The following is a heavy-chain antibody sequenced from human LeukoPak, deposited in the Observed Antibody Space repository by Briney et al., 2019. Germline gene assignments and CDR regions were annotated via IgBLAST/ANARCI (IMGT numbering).Heavy chain of an antibody. CDR3: AKDYEPLVGVHRWGDWFDP. CDR2: ISSSSSYI. J-gene: IGHJ5*02. CDR1: GSTFSSYE. V-gene: IGHV3-21*04. Sequence: GGSLRLSCAASGSTFSSYEMNWVRQAPGKGPEWVSFISSSSSYIYYADSLKGRFTISRDNAKNSLYLQMNSLRAEDTAVYYCAKDYEPLVGVHRWGDWFDPWGQGTLVTVSS. D-gene: IGHD1-26*01.